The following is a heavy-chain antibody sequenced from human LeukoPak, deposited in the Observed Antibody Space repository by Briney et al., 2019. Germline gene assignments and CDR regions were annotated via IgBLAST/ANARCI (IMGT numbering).Heavy chain of an antibody. J-gene: IGHJ6*04. V-gene: IGHV3-48*04. CDR3: AELGITMIGGV. D-gene: IGHD3-10*02. CDR2: ISSSGSTI. CDR1: GFSFSSYS. Sequence: GGSLRLSCAASGFSFSSYSMNWVRQAPGKGLEWVSYISSSGSTIYYADSVKGRFAISRDNAKNSLYLQMNSLRAEDTAVYYCAELGITMIGGVWGKGTTVTISS.